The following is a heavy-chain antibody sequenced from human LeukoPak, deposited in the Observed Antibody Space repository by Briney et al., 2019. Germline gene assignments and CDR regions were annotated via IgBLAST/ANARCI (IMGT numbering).Heavy chain of an antibody. D-gene: IGHD6-25*01. CDR3: AKDGGYPGYFQH. J-gene: IGHJ1*01. Sequence: GGSLRLSCAASGFTFSSYGMHWVRQAPGKGLEWVAVISYDGSNKYYADSVKGRFTISRDNSKNTLYLQMNSLRAEDTAVYYCAKDGGYPGYFQHWGQGTLVTVSS. CDR2: ISYDGSNK. CDR1: GFTFSSYG. V-gene: IGHV3-30*18.